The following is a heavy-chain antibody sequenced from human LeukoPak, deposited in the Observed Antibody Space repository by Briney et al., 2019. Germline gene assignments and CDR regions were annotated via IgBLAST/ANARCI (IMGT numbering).Heavy chain of an antibody. CDR3: ASHYYDILTGYQSWFDP. Sequence: SETLSLTCTVSGGSMNSYYWSWIRQPPGKGLEWIGEINHSGSTNYNPSLKSRVTISVDTSKNQFSLKLSSVTAADTAVYYCASHYYDILTGYQSWFDPWGQGTLVTVSS. D-gene: IGHD3-9*01. CDR1: GGSMNSYY. V-gene: IGHV4-34*01. CDR2: INHSGST. J-gene: IGHJ5*02.